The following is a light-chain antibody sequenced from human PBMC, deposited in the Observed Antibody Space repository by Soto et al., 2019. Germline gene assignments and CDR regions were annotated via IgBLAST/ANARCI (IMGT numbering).Light chain of an antibody. Sequence: IQLTQSPSSLSASVGDRVTITCRASQDIRSRLAWYQQKPGKAPKLLIYAASTLQSGGPSRFSGSGSGTAFTLTSSSLQPEDFATYYCQQLDSYPITFGQGTRLEIK. J-gene: IGKJ5*01. CDR3: QQLDSYPIT. CDR2: AAS. CDR1: QDIRSR. V-gene: IGKV1-9*01.